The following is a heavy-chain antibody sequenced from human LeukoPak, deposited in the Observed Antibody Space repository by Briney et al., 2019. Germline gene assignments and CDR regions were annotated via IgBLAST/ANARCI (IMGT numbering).Heavy chain of an antibody. J-gene: IGHJ4*02. D-gene: IGHD2-2*01. CDR1: GGSISSGGYY. V-gene: IGHV4-31*03. CDR3: ARAPREGYCGSTSCLYFDY. Sequence: SQTLSLTCTVSGGSISSGGYYWSWIRQHPGKGLEWIGYIYYSGSTYYNPSLKSRVTISVDTSKNQFSLKLSSVTAADTAVYYCARAPREGYCGSTSCLYFDYWGQGTLVTVSS. CDR2: IYYSGST.